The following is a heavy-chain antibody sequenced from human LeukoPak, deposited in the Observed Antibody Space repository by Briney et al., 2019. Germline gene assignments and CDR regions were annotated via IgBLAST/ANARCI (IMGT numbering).Heavy chain of an antibody. Sequence: GGSLRLSCAASGFTFSSYWMHWVRQAPGKGLVWVSRINSDGSSTSYADSVKGRFTISRDNAKNTLYLQMNSLRAEDTAVYYCARVESWYCSGGSCYGGDYYFDYWGQGTLVTVSS. CDR1: GFTFSSYW. V-gene: IGHV3-74*01. J-gene: IGHJ4*02. D-gene: IGHD2-15*01. CDR3: ARVESWYCSGGSCYGGDYYFDY. CDR2: INSDGSST.